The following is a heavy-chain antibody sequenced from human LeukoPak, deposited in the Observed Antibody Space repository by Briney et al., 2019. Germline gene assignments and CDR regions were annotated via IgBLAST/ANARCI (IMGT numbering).Heavy chain of an antibody. CDR2: ISSSSSTI. Sequence: GGSLRLSCAASGFTFSSYSMNWVRQAPGKELEWVSYISSSSSTIYYADSVKGRFTISRDNAKNSLYLQMNSLRAEDTAVYYCASLDQDIVVVPAAGDGFDIWGQGTMVTVSS. V-gene: IGHV3-48*01. CDR3: ASLDQDIVVVPAAGDGFDI. D-gene: IGHD2-2*01. J-gene: IGHJ3*02. CDR1: GFTFSSYS.